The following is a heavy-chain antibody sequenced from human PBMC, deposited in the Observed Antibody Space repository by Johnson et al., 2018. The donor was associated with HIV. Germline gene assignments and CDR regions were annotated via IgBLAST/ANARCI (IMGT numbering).Heavy chain of an antibody. CDR1: RFTFSSYG. CDR3: AKELNPRAFDI. CDR2: IWYDGTNK. V-gene: IGHV3-33*06. J-gene: IGHJ3*02. Sequence: QVQLLESGGGVVQPGRSLRLSCAASRFTFSSYGMHWVRQAPGKGLEWVAVIWYDGTNKYYADSVKGRFTISRDNSKKTLYLQMNSLRAEDTAVYYCAKELNPRAFDIWGQGTMVTVSS.